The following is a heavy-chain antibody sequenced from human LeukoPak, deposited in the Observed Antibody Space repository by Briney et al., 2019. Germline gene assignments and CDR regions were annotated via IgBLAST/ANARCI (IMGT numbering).Heavy chain of an antibody. CDR2: ISGTSNYI. D-gene: IGHD2-2*01. Sequence: PGGALRLSCAASGFTFNIYSMNWVRQAPGKGLEWVSSISGTSNYIYYADSVKGRFTISRDNAKNSLYLHLNSLRAEDTAVYYCARGSSPFDYWGQGTLVTVSS. CDR1: GFTFNIYS. V-gene: IGHV3-21*04. CDR3: ARGSSPFDY. J-gene: IGHJ4*02.